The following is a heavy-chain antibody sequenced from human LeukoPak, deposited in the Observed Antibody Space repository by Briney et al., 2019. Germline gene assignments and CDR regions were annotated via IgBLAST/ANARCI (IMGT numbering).Heavy chain of an antibody. D-gene: IGHD6-13*01. CDR2: IISSGSYI. J-gene: IGHJ4*02. CDR3: AREDASSWDY. Sequence: GGSLRLSCAVSGFSFNTYWMTWVRQAPGKGLEWVSSIISSGSYIYYADSVKGRFTISRDNAKNSLYLQMNSLRAEDTAVYYCAREDASSWDYWGQGILVTVSS. V-gene: IGHV3-21*01. CDR1: GFSFNTYW.